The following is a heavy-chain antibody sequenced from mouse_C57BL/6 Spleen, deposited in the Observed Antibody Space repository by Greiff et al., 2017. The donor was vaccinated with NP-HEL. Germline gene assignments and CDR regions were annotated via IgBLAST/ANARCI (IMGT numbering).Heavy chain of an antibody. V-gene: IGHV1-15*01. Sequence: QVQLQQSGAELVRPGASVTLSCKASGYTFTDYEMHWVKQTPVHGLEWIGAIDPETGGTAYNQKFKGKAILTADKSSSTAYMELRSLTSEDSAVYYCTKIPLLADYWGQGTTLTVSS. CDR3: TKIPLLADY. D-gene: IGHD5-1-1*01. CDR1: GYTFTDYE. J-gene: IGHJ2*01. CDR2: IDPETGGT.